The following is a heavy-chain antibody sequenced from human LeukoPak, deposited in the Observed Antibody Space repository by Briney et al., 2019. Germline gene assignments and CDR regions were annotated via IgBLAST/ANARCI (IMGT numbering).Heavy chain of an antibody. CDR3: ARGVWFGDVIWFDP. D-gene: IGHD3-10*01. J-gene: IGHJ5*02. V-gene: IGHV4-4*07. Sequence: SETLSLTCTVSGGSISIFYWSWIRQPAGRGLEWIGRIYTGVSTNYNPSLKSRVTMSVDTSKNQFSLKLSSVTAADTAAYYCARGVWFGDVIWFDPWGQGTLVSVSS. CDR1: GGSISIFY. CDR2: IYTGVST.